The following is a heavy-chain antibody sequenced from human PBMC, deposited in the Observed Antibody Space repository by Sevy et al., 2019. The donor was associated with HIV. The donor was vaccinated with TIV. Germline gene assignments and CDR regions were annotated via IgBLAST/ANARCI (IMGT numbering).Heavy chain of an antibody. CDR1: GFTFSSYA. Sequence: GGSLRLSCAASGFTFSSYAMSWVRQAPGKGLEWVSSFTGSGTNTFCADSVKGRFTISRDNSKNTLYLQMNSLRAEDTAVYYCEKESILVAGHFDYWGQGTLVTVSS. V-gene: IGHV3-23*01. CDR3: EKESILVAGHFDY. J-gene: IGHJ4*02. D-gene: IGHD6-19*01. CDR2: FTGSGTNT.